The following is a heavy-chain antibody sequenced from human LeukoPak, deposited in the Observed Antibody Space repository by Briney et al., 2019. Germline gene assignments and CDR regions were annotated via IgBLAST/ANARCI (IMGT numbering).Heavy chain of an antibody. Sequence: ASVKVSCKASGYIFRRYGISWVRQAPGQGLEWMGRTSTYNGDTNYAQNLQGRVTMTTDTSTSTAYMDLRSLRSDDTAVYYCARGTGSSPGDYWGQGTLVTVSS. D-gene: IGHD1-26*01. V-gene: IGHV1-18*01. J-gene: IGHJ4*02. CDR3: ARGTGSSPGDY. CDR2: TSTYNGDT. CDR1: GYIFRRYG.